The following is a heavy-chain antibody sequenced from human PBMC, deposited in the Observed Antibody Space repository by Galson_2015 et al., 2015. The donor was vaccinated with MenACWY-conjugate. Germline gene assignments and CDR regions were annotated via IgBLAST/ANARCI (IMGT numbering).Heavy chain of an antibody. CDR2: IKQDGTEK. Sequence: SLRLSCAASGFTLSTYWMSWVRQAPGKGLEWVANIKQDGTEKYYVDSVKGRFTISRDNAKNSFYLQMNSLTAEDTAVYYCVREGNFVVVVAPYCFDLWGQGTLVAVSS. V-gene: IGHV3-7*03. J-gene: IGHJ4*02. CDR1: GFTLSTYW. D-gene: IGHD2-21*01. CDR3: VREGNFVVVVAPYCFDL.